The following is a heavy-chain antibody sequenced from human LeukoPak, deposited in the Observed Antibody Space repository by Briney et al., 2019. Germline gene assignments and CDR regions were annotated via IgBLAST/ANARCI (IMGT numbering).Heavy chain of an antibody. CDR2: LNPNGDST. J-gene: IGHJ4*02. Sequence: ASVKVSCKASGYIFSSYYMHWVRQAPGQGLEWMGILNPNGDSTIYALKFQGRLTMTTDTSTSTAYLELSSLSFDDTAMYYCARGPEYSYGYASDYWGQGTLVTVSS. D-gene: IGHD5-18*01. CDR3: ARGPEYSYGYASDY. CDR1: GYIFSSYY. V-gene: IGHV1-46*01.